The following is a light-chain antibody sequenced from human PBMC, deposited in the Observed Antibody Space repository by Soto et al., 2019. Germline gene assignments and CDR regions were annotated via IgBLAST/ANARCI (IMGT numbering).Light chain of an antibody. Sequence: QSVLTQPASVSGSPGQSITISCTGTSSDVGGYNYVSWYQQHPGKAPKLMIHEVSDRPSGVSNRFSGSKSGNTASLTISGLQAEDEADYYCQAYDYSLTASVFGGGTQLTVL. CDR2: EVS. CDR3: QAYDYSLTASV. V-gene: IGLV2-14*01. CDR1: SSDVGGYNY. J-gene: IGLJ3*02.